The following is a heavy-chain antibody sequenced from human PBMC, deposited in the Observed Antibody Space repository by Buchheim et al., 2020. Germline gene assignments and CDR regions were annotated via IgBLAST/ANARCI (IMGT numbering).Heavy chain of an antibody. V-gene: IGHV3-33*01. D-gene: IGHD3-9*01. CDR3: ARESEDYDILTGSYYFDY. CDR1: GFTFSSYG. J-gene: IGHJ4*02. CDR2: IWYDGSNK. Sequence: QVQLVESGGGVVQPGGSLRLSCAASGFTFSSYGMHWVRQAPGKGLEWVAVIWYDGSNKYYADSVKGRFTISRDNSKNTLYLQMNSLRAEDTAVYYCARESEDYDILTGSYYFDYWGQGTL.